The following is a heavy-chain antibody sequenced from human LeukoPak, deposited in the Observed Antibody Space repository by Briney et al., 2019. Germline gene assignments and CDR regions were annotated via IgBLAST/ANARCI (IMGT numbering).Heavy chain of an antibody. CDR2: ISSSGSTI. CDR3: ARDGEEAEVGYYYYGMDV. J-gene: IGHJ6*02. Sequence: GGSLRLSCAASGFTFSSYEMNWVRQAPGKGLEWVSYISSSGSTIYYADSVKGRFTISRDNAKNSLYLQMNSLRAEDTAVYYCARDGEEAEVGYYYYGMDVWGQGTTVTVSS. D-gene: IGHD1-26*01. CDR1: GFTFSSYE. V-gene: IGHV3-48*03.